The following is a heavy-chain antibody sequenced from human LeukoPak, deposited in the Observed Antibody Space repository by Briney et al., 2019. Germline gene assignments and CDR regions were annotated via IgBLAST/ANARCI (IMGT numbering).Heavy chain of an antibody. J-gene: IGHJ4*02. D-gene: IGHD3-10*01. CDR3: ARTYYYGSGSYSTFDY. CDR1: GYTFTSYA. CDR2: INAGNGNT. V-gene: IGHV1-3*01. Sequence: ASVKVSCKASGYTFTSYAMHWVRQAPGQRLEWMGWINAGNGNTKYSQKFQGRVTITRDTSASTAYMELSSLRSEDTAVYYCARTYYYGSGSYSTFDYWGQGTLVTVSS.